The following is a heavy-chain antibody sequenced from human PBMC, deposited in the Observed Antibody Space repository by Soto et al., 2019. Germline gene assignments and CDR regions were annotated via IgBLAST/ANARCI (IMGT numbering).Heavy chain of an antibody. V-gene: IGHV1-18*01. CDR1: GYTFTSYG. D-gene: IGHD2-15*01. Sequence: QVQLVQSGAEVKKPGASVKVSCKASGYTFTSYGISWVRQAPGQGLEWMGWISAYNGNTNYAQKLQGRVTMTTDTSTTAADMELRSLRADGTAVYYCASDGGYLARWDYWGQGALVTVSS. CDR2: ISAYNGNT. CDR3: ASDGGYLARWDY. J-gene: IGHJ4*02.